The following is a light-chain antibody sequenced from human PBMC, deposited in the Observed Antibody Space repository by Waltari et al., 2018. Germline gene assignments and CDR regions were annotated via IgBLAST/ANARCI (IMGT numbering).Light chain of an antibody. CDR1: QDITNY. V-gene: IGKV1-33*01. CDR2: GAS. Sequence: DIQMTQSPSSLSASVGDRVTITCQASQDITNYLNWYQHKPGKAPNLLIYGASNLEPGVPSRFSGSGSGTDFTFTISSLQPEDFATYYCQQYDDLPFTFCPGTKVDVK. J-gene: IGKJ3*01. CDR3: QQYDDLPFT.